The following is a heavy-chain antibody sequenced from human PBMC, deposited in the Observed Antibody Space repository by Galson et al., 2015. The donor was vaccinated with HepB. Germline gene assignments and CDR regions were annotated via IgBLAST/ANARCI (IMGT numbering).Heavy chain of an antibody. D-gene: IGHD3-10*01. V-gene: IGHV3-23*01. CDR1: GFTFSSCA. J-gene: IGHJ4*02. CDR2: ISGNGEIT. CDR3: ARDWSYVGFDY. Sequence: SLRLSCATSGFTFSSCAMSWVRQAPGKGLEWVSGISGNGEITYYADSVKGRFTISRDTSKNTLYLQMDSLRAEDTAVYYCARDWSYVGFDYWGQGTLVTVPS.